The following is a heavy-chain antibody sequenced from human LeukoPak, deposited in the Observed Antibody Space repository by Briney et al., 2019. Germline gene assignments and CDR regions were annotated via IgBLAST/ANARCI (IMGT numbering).Heavy chain of an antibody. CDR2: IYTGGNT. D-gene: IGHD3-16*01. V-gene: IGHV4-4*07. Sequence: SETLSLTCTVSGGSISDYYWSWIRQPAGKGLEWIGHIYTGGNTNYNPSLESRVIMSVDTSKNQFSLKLRSVTAADTAVYYCARANYVWGSYVYWGQGTLVTVSS. CDR1: GGSISDYY. CDR3: ARANYVWGSYVY. J-gene: IGHJ4*02.